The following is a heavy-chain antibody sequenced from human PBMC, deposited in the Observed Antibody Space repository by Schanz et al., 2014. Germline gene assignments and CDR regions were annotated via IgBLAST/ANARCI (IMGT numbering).Heavy chain of an antibody. CDR2: INPDSGGT. D-gene: IGHD3-3*01. V-gene: IGHV1-2*02. Sequence: QVQLVQSGSELKEPGASVKVSCEASGYIFTHYTMNWVRQAPGQGLEWMGWINPDSGGTNYAQKFQGRVTMTRDMSINTAYMELSRLRSDDSAVYYCASDFWSGYSHYYYGLDVWGQGTTVTVSS. CDR1: GYIFTHYT. CDR3: ASDFWSGYSHYYYGLDV. J-gene: IGHJ6*02.